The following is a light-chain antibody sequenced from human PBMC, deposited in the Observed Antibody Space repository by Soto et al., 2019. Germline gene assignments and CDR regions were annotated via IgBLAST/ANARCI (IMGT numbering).Light chain of an antibody. Sequence: DIQMTQSPFALSASVGDRVTITCPASQDISDVLNWYQQQPGKAPKVLIYDASKLQTGVPSRFSGRGSGKDFTFTISSLQPDDSGTYYCQQFYDLPITFGQGTRLEIK. CDR3: QQFYDLPIT. V-gene: IGKV1-33*01. CDR2: DAS. CDR1: QDISDV. J-gene: IGKJ5*01.